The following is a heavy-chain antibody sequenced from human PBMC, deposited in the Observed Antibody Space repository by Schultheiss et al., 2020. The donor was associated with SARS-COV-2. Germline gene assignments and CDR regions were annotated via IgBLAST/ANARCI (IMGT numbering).Heavy chain of an antibody. Sequence: SETLSLTCTVSGGSISSYYWSWIRQPAGKGLEWIGRIYTSGSTYYNPSLKSRVTISVDTSKNQFSLQLNSVTPEDTAVYYCARLVDYAHFDYWGQGTLVTVSS. J-gene: IGHJ4*02. D-gene: IGHD4-17*01. CDR1: GGSISSYY. CDR3: ARLVDYAHFDY. V-gene: IGHV4-4*07. CDR2: IYTSGST.